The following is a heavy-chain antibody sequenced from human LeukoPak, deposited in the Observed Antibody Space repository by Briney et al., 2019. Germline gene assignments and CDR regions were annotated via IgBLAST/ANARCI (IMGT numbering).Heavy chain of an antibody. CDR2: IYPGDSDT. CDR3: ARRSSGFDY. Sequence: GESLKISCKGSGYSFSTHWIGWVRQMPGKGLGWMGIIYPGDSDTRYSPSFQGQVTISADKPINTAYLQWSSLKASDTSMYYCARRSSGFDYWGQGTLVTVSS. V-gene: IGHV5-51*01. CDR1: GYSFSTHW. D-gene: IGHD3-10*01. J-gene: IGHJ4*02.